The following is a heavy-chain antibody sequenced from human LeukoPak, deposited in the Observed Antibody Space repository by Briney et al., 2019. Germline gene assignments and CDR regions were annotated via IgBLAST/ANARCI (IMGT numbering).Heavy chain of an antibody. CDR2: VSSSSSTI. J-gene: IGHJ4*02. CDR1: GFTFSTYS. V-gene: IGHV3-48*01. CDR3: ARGSTYYDSSGQVPFDY. Sequence: SGGSLRLSCAASGFTFSTYSMNWVRQAPGKGPEWVSYVSSSSSTIYYADSVKGRFTISRDNAKNSLYLQMNSLRAEDTAVYYCARGSTYYDSSGQVPFDYWGQGTLVTVSS. D-gene: IGHD3-22*01.